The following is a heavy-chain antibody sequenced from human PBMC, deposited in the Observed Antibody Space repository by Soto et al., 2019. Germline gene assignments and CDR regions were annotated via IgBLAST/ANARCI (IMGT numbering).Heavy chain of an antibody. CDR1: GGSISSGGYY. D-gene: IGHD4-17*01. CDR2: IYYSGST. CDR3: ASTYGDYVIDY. J-gene: IGHJ4*02. V-gene: IGHV4-31*03. Sequence: SETLSLTCTVSGGSISSGGYYWSWIRQHPGKGLEWIGYIYYSGSTYYNPSLKSRVTISVDTSKNQFSLKLSSVTAADTAVYYWASTYGDYVIDYWGQGTLVTVSS.